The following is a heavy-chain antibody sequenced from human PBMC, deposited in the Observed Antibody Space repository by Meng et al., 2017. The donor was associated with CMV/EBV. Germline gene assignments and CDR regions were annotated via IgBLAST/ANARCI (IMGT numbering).Heavy chain of an antibody. Sequence: ESLKISGAASGFTFRNAWMSWVRQAPGKGLEWVGRIKSKTDGGTTDYAAPVKGRFTISRDDSKNTLYLQMNSLKTEDTAVYYCTTDTVTTVTTSPMWYYYYYYGMDVWGQGTTVTVSS. CDR3: TTDTVTTVTTSPMWYYYYYYGMDV. D-gene: IGHD4-11*01. CDR2: IKSKTDGGTT. J-gene: IGHJ6*02. CDR1: GFTFRNAW. V-gene: IGHV3-15*01.